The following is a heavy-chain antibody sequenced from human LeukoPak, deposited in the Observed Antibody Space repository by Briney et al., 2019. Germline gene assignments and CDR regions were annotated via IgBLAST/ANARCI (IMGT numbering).Heavy chain of an antibody. Sequence: GASVKLSCKASGGPFSSYAISWVRQAPGQGLEWMGRIIPILGMTNYAQMFQGRVTITADQSTTTAYMEVSSLRSEDTAVYYCARSQTSGASVWDFWGQGTLVTVSS. V-gene: IGHV1-69*04. CDR3: ARSQTSGASVWDF. CDR1: GGPFSSYA. CDR2: IIPILGMT. D-gene: IGHD3-10*01. J-gene: IGHJ4*02.